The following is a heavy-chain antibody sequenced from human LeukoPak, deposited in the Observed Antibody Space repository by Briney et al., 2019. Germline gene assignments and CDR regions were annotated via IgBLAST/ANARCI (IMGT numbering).Heavy chain of an antibody. D-gene: IGHD5-18*01. CDR1: AFTFRSYA. J-gene: IGHJ4*02. V-gene: IGHV3-23*01. CDR3: AKGAASRGYTYMAN. Sequence: GGSLRLSCAASAFTFRSYAMIWVRQAPGKGLEWVSTVSASGGSTYYADSVKGRFTISRDNSNNTLSLQINSLRPEDTSVYYCAKGAASRGYTYMANWGQGTLVTVSS. CDR2: VSASGGST.